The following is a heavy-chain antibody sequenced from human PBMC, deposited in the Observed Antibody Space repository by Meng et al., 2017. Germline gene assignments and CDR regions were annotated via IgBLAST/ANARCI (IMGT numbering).Heavy chain of an antibody. V-gene: IGHV4-4*02. D-gene: IGHD1-26*01. Sequence: VQLKEQGPGLVKPSGTLSLTCAVSGGSSSSSNWWSWVRQPPGKGLEWIGEIYHSGSTNYNPSLKSRVTISVDKSKNQFSLKLSSVTAADTAVYYCARDRRGGATTGNFQHWGQGTLVTVSS. CDR3: ARDRRGGATTGNFQH. CDR2: IYHSGST. CDR1: GGSSSSSNW. J-gene: IGHJ1*01.